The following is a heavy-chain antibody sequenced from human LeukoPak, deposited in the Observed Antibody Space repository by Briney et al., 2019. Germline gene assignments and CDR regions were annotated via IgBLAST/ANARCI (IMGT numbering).Heavy chain of an antibody. J-gene: IGHJ4*02. Sequence: SETLSLTCAVYGGSFSGYYWSWIRQPPGKGLEWIGEINHRGSTNYNPSLKSRVTVSLDTSKNQFSLRLSSVTAADTAVYYCARAPGAALDWGQGTLVTVSS. CDR2: INHRGST. D-gene: IGHD2-15*01. CDR1: GGSFSGYY. V-gene: IGHV4-34*01. CDR3: ARAPGAALD.